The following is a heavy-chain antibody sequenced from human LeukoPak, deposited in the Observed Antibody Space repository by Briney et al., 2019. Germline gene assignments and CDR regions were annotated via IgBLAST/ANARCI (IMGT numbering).Heavy chain of an antibody. J-gene: IGHJ4*02. CDR1: GYTFTGYY. Sequence: ASVKVSCKASGYTFTGYYMHWVRQAPGQGLEWMGWINPNSGGTNYAQKFQGRVTMTRDTSISTAYMELSRLRSDDTAVHYCARVQSGAIAAAGTLDYWGQGTLVTVSS. CDR2: INPNSGGT. D-gene: IGHD6-13*01. CDR3: ARVQSGAIAAAGTLDY. V-gene: IGHV1-2*02.